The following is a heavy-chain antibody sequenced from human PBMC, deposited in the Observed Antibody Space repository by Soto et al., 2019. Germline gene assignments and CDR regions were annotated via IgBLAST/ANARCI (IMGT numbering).Heavy chain of an antibody. V-gene: IGHV3-15*07. Sequence: PGGSLRLSCAASGFTFTNAWINWVRQAPGKGLEWVGRIKSKTDGGTTDYAEPVKGRFDISRDESNNMVNLQMKSLKIEDTAVYYCTTDSYSTIIIVRFDYWGHGTLVTVSS. D-gene: IGHD3-22*01. CDR3: TTDSYSTIIIVRFDY. J-gene: IGHJ4*01. CDR2: IKSKTDGGTT. CDR1: GFTFTNAW.